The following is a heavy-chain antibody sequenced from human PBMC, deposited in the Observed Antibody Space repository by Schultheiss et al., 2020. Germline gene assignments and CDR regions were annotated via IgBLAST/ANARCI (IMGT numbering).Heavy chain of an antibody. CDR2: ISAYNGNT. J-gene: IGHJ6*02. D-gene: IGHD2-2*01. CDR1: GYTFTSYG. V-gene: IGHV1-18*01. Sequence: ASVKVSCKASGYTFTSYGISWVRQAPGQGLEWMGWISAYNGNTNYAQKLQGRVTITADESTSTAYMELSSLRSEDTAVYYCARERKVVPAAMFRYYYYGMDVWGQGTTVTVSS. CDR3: ARERKVVPAAMFRYYYYGMDV.